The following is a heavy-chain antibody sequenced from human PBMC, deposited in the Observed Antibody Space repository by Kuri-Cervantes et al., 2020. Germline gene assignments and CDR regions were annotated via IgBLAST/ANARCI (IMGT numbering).Heavy chain of an antibody. CDR2: ISSSSSTI. D-gene: IGHD7-27*01. J-gene: IGHJ4*02. V-gene: IGHV3-48*01. Sequence: GGSLRLSCEASGFTFSRYWMSWVRQAPGKGLEWVSYISSSSSTIYYADSVKGRFTISRDNAKNSLYLQMNSLRAEDTAVYYCAREELLQTGDSFDYWGQGTLVTVSS. CDR3: AREELLQTGDSFDY. CDR1: GFTFSRYW.